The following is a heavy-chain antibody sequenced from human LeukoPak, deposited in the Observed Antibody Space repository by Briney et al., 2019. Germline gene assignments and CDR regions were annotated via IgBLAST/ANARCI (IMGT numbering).Heavy chain of an antibody. CDR3: ARDKVEGATIFDY. Sequence: GGSLRLSCAASGFTFSSYSMNWVRQAPGKGLEWVSSISSSSSYIYYADSVKGRFTISRDNAKSSLYLQMNSLRAEDTAVYYCARDKVEGATIFDYWGQGTLVTVSS. D-gene: IGHD1-26*01. CDR1: GFTFSSYS. V-gene: IGHV3-21*04. CDR2: ISSSSSYI. J-gene: IGHJ4*02.